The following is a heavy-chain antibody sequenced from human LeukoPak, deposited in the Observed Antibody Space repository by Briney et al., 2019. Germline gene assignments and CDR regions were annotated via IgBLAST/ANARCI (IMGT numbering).Heavy chain of an antibody. CDR1: GFTVRGDY. CDR2: VYGGGTT. V-gene: IGHV3-53*01. J-gene: IGHJ4*02. CDR3: AKDRTGQNTAMGKDYFDY. Sequence: GGSLRLSCVASGFTVRGDYMTWVRQAPGKGLEWVSFVYGGGTTYYEDSVKGRFTISRDSSKNTLFLQMNSLRVGDTAVYYCAKDRTGQNTAMGKDYFDYWGQGTLVTVSS. D-gene: IGHD5-18*01.